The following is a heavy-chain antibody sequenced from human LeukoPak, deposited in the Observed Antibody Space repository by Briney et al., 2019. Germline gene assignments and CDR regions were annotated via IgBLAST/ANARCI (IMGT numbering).Heavy chain of an antibody. CDR1: GYTFTGYY. CDR3: ARGWYYYDSSGYYYY. CDR2: INPNSGGT. J-gene: IGHJ4*02. V-gene: IGHV1-2*02. Sequence: ASVKVSCKASGYTFTGYYMHWVRQAPGQGLEWMGWINPNSGGTNYAQKFQGRVTMTRDMSICTAYMELSRLRSDDTAVYYCARGWYYYDSSGYYYYWGQGTLVTVSS. D-gene: IGHD3-22*01.